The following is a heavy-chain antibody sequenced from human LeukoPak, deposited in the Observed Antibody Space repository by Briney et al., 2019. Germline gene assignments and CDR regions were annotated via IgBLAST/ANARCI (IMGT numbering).Heavy chain of an antibody. CDR3: ARSYYYYYMDV. V-gene: IGHV3-7*01. J-gene: IGHJ6*03. Sequence: GGSLRLSCAASGFTFSSYWMSWVRQAPGKGLEWVANIKQDGSEKYYVDSVKGRFTISRDNAKNSLYLQMNSLRAEGTAVYYCARSYYYYYMDVWGKGTTVTISS. CDR1: GFTFSSYW. CDR2: IKQDGSEK.